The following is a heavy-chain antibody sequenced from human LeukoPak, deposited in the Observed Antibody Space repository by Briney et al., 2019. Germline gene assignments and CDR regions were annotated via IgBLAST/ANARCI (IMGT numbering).Heavy chain of an antibody. CDR3: ARDGLELGPAWFYYGMDV. CDR1: GYTFTGYY. CDR2: INPNSGGT. D-gene: IGHD1-7*01. V-gene: IGHV1-2*02. Sequence: ASVKVSCKSSGYTFTGYYIYWVRQAPGQGLEWMGWINPNSGGTNYVQKFQGRVTMTRDTSISTAYMELSRLRSDDTAVYYCARDGLELGPAWFYYGMDVWGQGTTVTVSS. J-gene: IGHJ6*02.